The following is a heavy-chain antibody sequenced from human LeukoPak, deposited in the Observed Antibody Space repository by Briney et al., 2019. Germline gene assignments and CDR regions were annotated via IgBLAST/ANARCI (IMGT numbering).Heavy chain of an antibody. Sequence: PGGSLRLSCAASEFTFSSYGMHWVRQAPGKGLEWVAVISYDGSNKYYADSVKGRFAISRDNSKNTLYLQMNSLRVEDTAVYYCAKVMPPGRIRFYSYYMDVWGKGTTVTVS. V-gene: IGHV3-30*18. CDR2: ISYDGSNK. D-gene: IGHD2-15*01. J-gene: IGHJ6*03. CDR3: AKVMPPGRIRFYSYYMDV. CDR1: EFTFSSYG.